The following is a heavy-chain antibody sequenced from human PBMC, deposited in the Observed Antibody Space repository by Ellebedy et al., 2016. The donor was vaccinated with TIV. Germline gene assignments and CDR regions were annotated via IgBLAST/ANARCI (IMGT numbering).Heavy chain of an antibody. J-gene: IGHJ6*02. Sequence: GESLKISCVAPAFTFSRYGMHWVRQAPGEGLEWVAALWLDGSNTHYADSVKGRFTISRDNFKSTLFLQMNSLRAEDTAVYYCARGLPGLRFYYYYGLDVWGQGTTVTVSS. CDR2: LWLDGSNT. CDR1: AFTFSRYG. V-gene: IGHV3-33*01. D-gene: IGHD3-9*01. CDR3: ARGLPGLRFYYYYGLDV.